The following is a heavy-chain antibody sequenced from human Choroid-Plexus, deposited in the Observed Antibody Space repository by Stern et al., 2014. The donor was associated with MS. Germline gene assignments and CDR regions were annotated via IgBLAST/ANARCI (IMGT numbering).Heavy chain of an antibody. CDR2: VSNDGSNK. V-gene: IGHV3-30*18. Sequence: QVQLVESGGGVVQPGRPLRLSCVASGFTFGSCAMHWVRQAPGKGLEWVAGVSNDGSNKYYRDSVKGRFTISRDNSQNSLYMQMSSLRPEDTAVYYCAKDRQNLTYF. D-gene: IGHD1-7*01. CDR3: AKDRQNLTYF. J-gene: IGHJ2*01. CDR1: GFTFGSCA.